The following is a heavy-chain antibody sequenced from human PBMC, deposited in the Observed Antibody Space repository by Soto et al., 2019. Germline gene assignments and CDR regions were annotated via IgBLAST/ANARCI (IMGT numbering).Heavy chain of an antibody. J-gene: IGHJ6*02. V-gene: IGHV3-30*18. D-gene: IGHD3-3*01. CDR3: ANAPPYYDFWSGYYNYYYYGMDV. CDR1: GFTFSSYG. Sequence: GGSLRLSCAASGFTFSSYGMHWVRQAPGKGLEWVAVISYDGSNKYYADSVKGRSTISRDNSKNTLYLQMNSLRAEDTAVYYCANAPPYYDFWSGYYNYYYYGMDVWGQGTTVTVSS. CDR2: ISYDGSNK.